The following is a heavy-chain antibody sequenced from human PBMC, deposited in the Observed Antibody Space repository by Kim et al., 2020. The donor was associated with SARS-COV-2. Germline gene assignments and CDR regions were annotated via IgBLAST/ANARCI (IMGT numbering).Heavy chain of an antibody. CDR2: IYHSGST. Sequence: SETLSLTCAVSGGSISSSNWWCWVRQPPGKGLGWSGVIYHSGSTNYNPSLKSRVTIAIDKSTNQFSLKLSSVAAADTAVYTCAWDLDHMARGVYYGMDVWGQGTTVTVSS. D-gene: IGHD5-12*01. CDR3: AWDLDHMARGVYYGMDV. CDR1: GGSISSSNW. V-gene: IGHV4-4*02. J-gene: IGHJ6*02.